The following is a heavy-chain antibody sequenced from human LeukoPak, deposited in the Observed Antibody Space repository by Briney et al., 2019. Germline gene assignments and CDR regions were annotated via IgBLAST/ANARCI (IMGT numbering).Heavy chain of an antibody. J-gene: IGHJ4*02. CDR3: ASASRDGYNQNFDY. Sequence: GESLTISCKAYGYSFFSNYWIAWVRQMPGKGLEWMGILYPGDSDSRYSPSFQGQVTISADRSISTAYLHWSILEVADTAMYYCASASRDGYNQNFDYWGQGTLVTVSS. CDR2: LYPGDSDS. V-gene: IGHV5-51*01. D-gene: IGHD5-24*01. CDR1: GYSFFSNYW.